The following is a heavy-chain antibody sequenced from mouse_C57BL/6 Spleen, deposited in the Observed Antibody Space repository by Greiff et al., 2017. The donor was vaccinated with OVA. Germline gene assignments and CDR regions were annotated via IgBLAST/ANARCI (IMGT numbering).Heavy chain of an antibody. V-gene: IGHV1-52*01. D-gene: IGHD3-2*02. CDR2: IDPSDSET. J-gene: IGHJ3*01. CDR1: GYTFTSYW. CDR3: ARGDSSGYWFAY. Sequence: QVQLQQPVAELVRPGSSVKLSCKASGYTFTSYWMHWVKQRPIQGLEWIGNIDPSDSETHYNQKFKDKATLTVDKSSSTAYMQLSSLTSEDSAVYYCARGDSSGYWFAYWGQGTLVTVSA.